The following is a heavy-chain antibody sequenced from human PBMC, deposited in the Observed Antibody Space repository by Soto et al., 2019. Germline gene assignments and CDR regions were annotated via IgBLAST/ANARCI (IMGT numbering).Heavy chain of an antibody. CDR2: ISNSGSYT. D-gene: IGHD3-22*01. Sequence: QVQLVESGGGLVKPGGSLRLSCAASGFTFSDYYMSWIRQAPGKGLEWVSYISNSGSYTNYADSVKGRFTISRDNAKNSLYLQMNSPRAEDTAVYYCARGVYYYDSSGYLGYWGQGTLVTVSS. J-gene: IGHJ4*02. CDR1: GFTFSDYY. CDR3: ARGVYYYDSSGYLGY. V-gene: IGHV3-11*05.